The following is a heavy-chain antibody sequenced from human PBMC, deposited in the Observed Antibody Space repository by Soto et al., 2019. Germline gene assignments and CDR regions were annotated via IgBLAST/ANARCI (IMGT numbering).Heavy chain of an antibody. J-gene: IGHJ4*02. CDR1: GFTFSDYY. Sequence: PGGSLRLSCAASGFTFSDYYMSWIRQAPGKGLEWVSYISSSSSYTNYAGSVKGRFTISRDNAKNSLYLQMNSLRAEDTAVYYCARDERDYYDSSGYYYSTNDYWGQGTLVTVSS. CDR3: ARDERDYYDSSGYYYSTNDY. V-gene: IGHV3-11*06. CDR2: ISSSSSYT. D-gene: IGHD3-22*01.